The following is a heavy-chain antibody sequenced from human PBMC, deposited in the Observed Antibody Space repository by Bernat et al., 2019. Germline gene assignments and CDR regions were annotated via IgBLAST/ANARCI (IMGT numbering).Heavy chain of an antibody. CDR2: IYYSGST. CDR1: GGSISSSSYY. CDR3: ARQAYYDFWGGYYGDYYYGMDV. J-gene: IGHJ6*02. V-gene: IGHV4-39*01. Sequence: QLQLQESGPGLVKPSETLSLTCTVSGGSISSSSYYWGWIRQPPGKGLEWIGSIYYSGSTYYNPSLKSRVTISVDTSKNQCSLKLSSVTATDTAVYYCARQAYYDFWGGYYGDYYYGMDVWGQGTTVTVSS. D-gene: IGHD3-3*01.